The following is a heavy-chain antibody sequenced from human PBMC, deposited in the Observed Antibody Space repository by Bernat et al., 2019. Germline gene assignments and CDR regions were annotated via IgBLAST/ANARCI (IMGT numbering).Heavy chain of an antibody. V-gene: IGHV3-74*01. CDR1: GFTFSSYW. CDR2: INSDGSST. CDR3: AREHEDYDLWSGVYYYYYMDV. Sequence: EVQLVESGGGLVQPGGSLRLSCAASGFTFSSYWMHWVRQAPGKGLVWVSRINSDGSSTSYADSVKGRFTISRDNAKNTLYLQMNSLRPEDTAVYYRAREHEDYDLWSGVYYYYYMDVWGKGTTVTVSS. J-gene: IGHJ6*03. D-gene: IGHD3-3*01.